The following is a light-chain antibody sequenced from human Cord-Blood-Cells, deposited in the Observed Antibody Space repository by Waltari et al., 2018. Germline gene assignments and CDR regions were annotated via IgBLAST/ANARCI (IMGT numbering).Light chain of an antibody. V-gene: IGKV1-33*01. CDR1: QDISNY. J-gene: IGKJ3*01. CDR3: QQYDNLPPV. CDR2: DAS. Sequence: IQMTQSPSSLSASVRDRVTITCHASQDISNYLNWYQQKPGKAPKRLIYDASNLETGVPSRFSGSGSGTDFTFTISSLQPEDIATYYCQQYDNLPPVFGPGTKVDIK.